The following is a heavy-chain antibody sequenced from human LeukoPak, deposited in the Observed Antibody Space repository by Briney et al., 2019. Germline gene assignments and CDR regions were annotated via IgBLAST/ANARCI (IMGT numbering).Heavy chain of an antibody. J-gene: IGHJ6*03. D-gene: IGHD3-3*01. CDR2: IIPIFGTA. CDR1: GYTFTSYG. Sequence: SVKVSCKASGYTFTSYGISWVRQAPGQGLEWMGGIIPIFGTANYAQKFQGRVTITADESTSTAYMELSSLRSEDTAVYYCARERPDFWSGRGWYMDVWGKGTTVTVSS. V-gene: IGHV1-69*13. CDR3: ARERPDFWSGRGWYMDV.